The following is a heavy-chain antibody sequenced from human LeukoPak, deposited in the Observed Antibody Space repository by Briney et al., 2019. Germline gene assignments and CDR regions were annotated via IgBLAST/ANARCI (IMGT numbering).Heavy chain of an antibody. CDR1: GYTLTELS. CDR2: FDPEDGET. Sequence: ASVKVSCKVSGYTLTELSMHWVRQAPGKGLEWMGGFDPEDGETIYAQKFQGRVTMTEDTSTDTAYMELSSLRSDDTAVYYCARDGTIFGVVIAWFDPWGQGTLVTVSS. D-gene: IGHD3-3*01. V-gene: IGHV1-24*01. CDR3: ARDGTIFGVVIAWFDP. J-gene: IGHJ5*02.